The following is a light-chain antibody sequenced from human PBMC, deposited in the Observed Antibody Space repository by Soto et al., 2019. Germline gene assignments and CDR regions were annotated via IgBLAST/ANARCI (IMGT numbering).Light chain of an antibody. CDR1: SSDVGGFDY. CDR3: ASYASSNAVV. Sequence: QSVVTQPASVSGSPGQSITVSCTGTSSDVGGFDYVSWYQQHPGEAPKIMISEVSNRPSGVSSRFSGSKSANTASLTISGLQSEDEAYYYCASYASSNAVVFGGGTKLTVL. CDR2: EVS. J-gene: IGLJ2*01. V-gene: IGLV2-14*01.